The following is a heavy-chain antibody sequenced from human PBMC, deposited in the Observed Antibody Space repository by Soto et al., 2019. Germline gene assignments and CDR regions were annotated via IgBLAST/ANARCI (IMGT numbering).Heavy chain of an antibody. CDR1: GFSFSTYT. V-gene: IGHV3-21*06. CDR3: ARDRCSGGSCYRTYAFDI. D-gene: IGHD2-15*01. CDR2: ISSSNRHI. Sequence: KPGGSLRLSCAASGFSFSTYTMNWVRQAPGKGLEWVSSISSSNRHIYYADSVKGRFTISRDDAKNSLYLQMNSLRAEDTAVYYCARDRCSGGSCYRTYAFDIWGQGTLVTVSS. J-gene: IGHJ3*02.